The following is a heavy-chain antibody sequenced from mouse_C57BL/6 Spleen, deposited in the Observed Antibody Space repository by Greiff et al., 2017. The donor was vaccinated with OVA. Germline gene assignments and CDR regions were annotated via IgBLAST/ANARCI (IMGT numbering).Heavy chain of an antibody. CDR3: AKLLRRDYYAMDY. D-gene: IGHD1-1*01. Sequence: EVQVVESGGGLVKPGGSLKLSCAASGFTFSDYGMHWVRQAPEKGLEWVAYISSGSSTIYYADTVKGRFTISRDNAKNTLFLQMTSLRSEDTAMYYCAKLLRRDYYAMDYWGQGTSVTVSS. CDR2: ISSGSSTI. V-gene: IGHV5-17*01. J-gene: IGHJ4*01. CDR1: GFTFSDYG.